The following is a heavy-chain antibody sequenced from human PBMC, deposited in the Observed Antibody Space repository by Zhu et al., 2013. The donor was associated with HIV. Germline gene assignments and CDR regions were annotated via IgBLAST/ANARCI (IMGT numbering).Heavy chain of an antibody. CDR2: IIPIFGTT. V-gene: IGHV1-69*01. D-gene: IGHD5-12*01. CDR3: ARGVASWALQRDTHYAMDV. CDR1: GGALSSYA. Sequence: QVQLVQSGAEVKKPGSSLKVSCKTSGGALSSYAISWVRQAPGQGLEWMGGIIPIFGTTNYAQKFQGRVTINADESTRTAYMELSSLKSEDTAVYYCARGVASWALQRDTHYAMDVWGQGSTVTVSS. J-gene: IGHJ6*02.